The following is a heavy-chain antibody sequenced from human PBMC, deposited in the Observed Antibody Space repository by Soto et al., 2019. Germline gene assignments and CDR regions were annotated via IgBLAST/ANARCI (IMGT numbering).Heavy chain of an antibody. V-gene: IGHV4-39*01. CDR3: ASRSEYSGYDNNPDD. CDR2: IYYSGST. CDR1: GGSISSSSYY. Sequence: SETLSLTCTVSGGSISSSSYYWGWIRQPPGKGLEWIGSIYYSGSTYYNPSLKSRVTISVDTSKNQFSLHLSSVTVEDTAVYYCASRSEYSGYDNNPDDWGQETLVTVSS. J-gene: IGHJ4*02. D-gene: IGHD5-12*01.